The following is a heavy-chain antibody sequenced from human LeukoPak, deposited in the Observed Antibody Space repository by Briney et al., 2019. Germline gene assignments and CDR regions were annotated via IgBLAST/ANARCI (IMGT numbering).Heavy chain of an antibody. V-gene: IGHV3-7*01. CDR3: ARVVGSSGYYHVRPFDY. J-gene: IGHJ4*02. D-gene: IGHD3-22*01. CDR2: IKQDGSEK. CDR1: GFTFSSHW. Sequence: PGGSLRLSCAASGFTFSSHWMSWVRQAPGKGLEWVANIKQDGSEKHYVDSVKGRFTISRDNAQNSLYLQMNSLRAEDTAVYYCARVVGSSGYYHVRPFDYWGQGTLVTVSS.